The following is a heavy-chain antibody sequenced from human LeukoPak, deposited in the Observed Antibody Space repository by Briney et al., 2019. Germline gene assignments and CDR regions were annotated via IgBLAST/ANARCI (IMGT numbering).Heavy chain of an antibody. J-gene: IGHJ5*02. CDR3: AKVDYYDSSGNYPNWFDP. Sequence: PGGSLRLSCAASGFTFSSYAMSWVRQPPGKGLEWVSTISDSGGSTYYADSLKGRFTISRDNYKNTLYLQMNSLRAEDTAVYYCAKVDYYDSSGNYPNWFDPWGQGTLVTVSS. D-gene: IGHD3-22*01. V-gene: IGHV3-23*01. CDR1: GFTFSSYA. CDR2: ISDSGGST.